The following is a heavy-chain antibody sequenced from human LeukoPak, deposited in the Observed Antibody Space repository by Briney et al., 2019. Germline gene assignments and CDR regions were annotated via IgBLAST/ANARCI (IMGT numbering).Heavy chain of an antibody. CDR2: IYTSGTT. Sequence: SETLSLTCTVSDGSISNYYWNWIRRPAGKGLEWIGCIYTSGTTNYNPSLKTRVTISLDKSKNQFSLKLSSVTAADTAVYYCARSLKMTYSWLDPWGQGAQVTVSS. CDR3: ARSLKMTYSWLDP. D-gene: IGHD4-11*01. J-gene: IGHJ5*02. CDR1: DGSISNYY. V-gene: IGHV4-4*07.